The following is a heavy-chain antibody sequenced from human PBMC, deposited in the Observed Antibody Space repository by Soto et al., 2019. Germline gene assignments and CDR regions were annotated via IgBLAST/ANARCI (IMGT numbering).Heavy chain of an antibody. CDR3: AKDQFTVRGVIITFPGYYYYGMDV. CDR1: GFTFSSYA. Sequence: GGSLRLSCAASGFTFSSYAMSWVRQAPGKGLEWVSAISGSGGSTYYADSVKGRFTISRDNSKNTLYLQMNSLRAEDTAVYYCAKDQFTVRGVIITFPGYYYYGMDVWGQGTTVTVSS. V-gene: IGHV3-23*01. D-gene: IGHD3-10*01. CDR2: ISGSGGST. J-gene: IGHJ6*02.